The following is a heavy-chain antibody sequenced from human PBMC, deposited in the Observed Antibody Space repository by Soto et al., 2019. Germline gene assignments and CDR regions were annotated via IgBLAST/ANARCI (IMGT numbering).Heavy chain of an antibody. CDR3: AKDWGPLSNYYYYGMDV. CDR1: GFTFSSYA. CDR2: ISGSGGSR. Sequence: EVQLLESGGGLVQPGGSLRLSCAASGFTFSSYAMTWVRQAPGKGLEWVAAISGSGGSRYYADSVKGRFTISRDNSKNTLNLQMNSLRVEDTVVYYCAKDWGPLSNYYYYGMDVWGQGTTVTVSS. V-gene: IGHV3-23*01. J-gene: IGHJ6*02. D-gene: IGHD3-16*01.